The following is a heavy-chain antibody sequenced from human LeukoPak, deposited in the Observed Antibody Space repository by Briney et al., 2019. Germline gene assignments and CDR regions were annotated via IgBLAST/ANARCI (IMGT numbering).Heavy chain of an antibody. CDR2: IYSGGST. CDR1: GFTVSSNY. CDR3: ATNYYGSGSYYNAGLYGMDV. Sequence: GGFPRLSCAASGFTVSSNYMSWVRQAPGKGLEWVSVIYSGGSTYYADSVKGRFTISRDNSKNTLYLQMNSLRAEDTAVYYCATNYYGSGSYYNAGLYGMDVWGQGTTVTVSS. V-gene: IGHV3-66*01. J-gene: IGHJ6*02. D-gene: IGHD3-10*01.